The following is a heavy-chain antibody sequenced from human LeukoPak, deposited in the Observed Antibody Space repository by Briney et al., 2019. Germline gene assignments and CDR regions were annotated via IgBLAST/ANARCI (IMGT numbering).Heavy chain of an antibody. CDR1: GYTFTSYD. CDR3: ARAPTLIAARRGFWFDP. J-gene: IGHJ5*02. CDR2: MNPNSGNT. V-gene: IGHV1-8*01. D-gene: IGHD6-6*01. Sequence: ASVKVSCKASGYTFTSYDINWVRQATGQGLEWMGWMNPNSGNTGYAQKFQGRVTMTRNTSISTAYMELSSLRSEGTAVYYCARAPTLIAARRGFWFDPWGQGTLVTVSS.